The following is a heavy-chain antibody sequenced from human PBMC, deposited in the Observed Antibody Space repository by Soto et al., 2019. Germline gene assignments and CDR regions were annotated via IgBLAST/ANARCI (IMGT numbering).Heavy chain of an antibody. D-gene: IGHD5-18*01. V-gene: IGHV3-33*01. CDR1: GFTFSSYG. J-gene: IGHJ4*02. CDR3: ARDGGYSYGSDY. Sequence: QVQLVESGGGVVQPGRSLRLSCAASGFTFSSYGMHWVRQAPGKGLEWVAVIWYDGSNKYYADSVKGRFTISRDNSKNTLYLQMNSRRAEDTAVYYCARDGGYSYGSDYWGQGTLVTVSS. CDR2: IWYDGSNK.